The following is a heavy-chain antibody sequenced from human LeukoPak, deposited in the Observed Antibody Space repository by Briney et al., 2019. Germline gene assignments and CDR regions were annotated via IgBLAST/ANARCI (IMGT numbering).Heavy chain of an antibody. Sequence: ASVKVSCKASGYTFTGYYMHWVRQAPGQGLEWMGRINPNSGNTGYAQKFQGRVTITRNTSISTAYMELSSLRSEDTAVYYCARHSSSHYDYWGQGTLVTVSS. CDR2: INPNSGNT. D-gene: IGHD6-13*01. V-gene: IGHV1-8*03. J-gene: IGHJ4*02. CDR1: GYTFTGYY. CDR3: ARHSSSHYDY.